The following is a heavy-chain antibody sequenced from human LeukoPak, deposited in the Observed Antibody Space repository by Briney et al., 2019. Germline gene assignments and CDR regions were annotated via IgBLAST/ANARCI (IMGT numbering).Heavy chain of an antibody. D-gene: IGHD5-24*01. CDR1: GFIFSNYH. Sequence: GGSLRLSWAASGFIFSNYHMNWVRQAPGKGLEWLSYMSTSGSAIYYADSVEGRFTISRDNAKNSLYLQMNSLRAEDTAVYYCTRDGATGGVRYYYGMDVWGQGTTVTVTS. V-gene: IGHV3-48*03. J-gene: IGHJ6*02. CDR3: TRDGATGGVRYYYGMDV. CDR2: MSTSGSAI.